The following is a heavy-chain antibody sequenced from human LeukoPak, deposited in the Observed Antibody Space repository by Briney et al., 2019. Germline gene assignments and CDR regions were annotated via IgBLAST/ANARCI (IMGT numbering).Heavy chain of an antibody. CDR1: GGSISSYY. CDR3: ARVGYYYGSGSYLHDY. V-gene: IGHV4-59*01. D-gene: IGHD3-10*01. J-gene: IGHJ4*02. Sequence: SETLSPTCTVSGGSISSYYWSWIRQPPGKGLEWIGYIYYSGSTNYNPSLKSRVTISVDTSKNQFSLKLSSVTAADTAVYYCARVGYYYGSGSYLHDYWGQGTLVTVSS. CDR2: IYYSGST.